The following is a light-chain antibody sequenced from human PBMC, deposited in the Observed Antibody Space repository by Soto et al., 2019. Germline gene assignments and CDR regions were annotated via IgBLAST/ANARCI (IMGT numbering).Light chain of an antibody. CDR3: QVWDSSSDHYV. CDR2: YDS. V-gene: IGLV3-21*04. CDR1: NIGSKS. J-gene: IGLJ1*01. Sequence: SYELTQPRSVSVAPGKTARITCGGNNIGSKSVHWYQQKPGQAPVLVIYYDSDRPSGIPERFSGSNSGNTATLTISRVEAGDDADYYCQVWDSSSDHYVFGTGTQLTVL.